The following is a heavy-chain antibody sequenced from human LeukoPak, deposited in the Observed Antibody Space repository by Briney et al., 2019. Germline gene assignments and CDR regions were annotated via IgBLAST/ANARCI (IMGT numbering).Heavy chain of an antibody. CDR2: INPDGDGM. J-gene: IGHJ4*02. D-gene: IGHD5-12*01. CDR1: GFTFSRSW. CDR3: AAWTDRGYSY. Sequence: GGSLRLSCTASGFTFSRSWMNWIRQAPGKGLEWVANINPDGDGMRFVDSVKGRFTMSRDNAQSSLHLQMNSLRVEDTAFYYCAAWTDRGYSYWGQGVLVAVSS. V-gene: IGHV3-7*01.